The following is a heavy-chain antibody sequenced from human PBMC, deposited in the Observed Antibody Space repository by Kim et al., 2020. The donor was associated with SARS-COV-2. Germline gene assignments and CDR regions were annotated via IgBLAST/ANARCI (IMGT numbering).Heavy chain of an antibody. CDR1: GFIFDSFA. CDR2: ISRTATTT. D-gene: IGHD3-10*01. V-gene: IGHV3-23*01. CDR3: TKHAVRGASYFDY. J-gene: IGHJ4*02. Sequence: LSLTCAASGFIFDSFAMSWVRQAPGKGLEWVSTISRTATTTYYTDSVKGRFTISRDNSKNTLYLQVNSLRAEDTAVYYCTKHAVRGASYFDYWGQGTLVTVSS.